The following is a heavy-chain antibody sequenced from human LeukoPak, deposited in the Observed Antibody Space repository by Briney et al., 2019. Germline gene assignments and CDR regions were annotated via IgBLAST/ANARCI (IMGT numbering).Heavy chain of an antibody. Sequence: SETLSLTCTVSGGSISSSSYYWGWIRQPPGKGLEWIGYIHYSGSTYYNPSLKSRVTMSVDTSKNQFSLRLSSVSAADTAIYYCARGRSHTAYSSGWFRRHAFDIWGQGTTVTVSS. CDR3: ARGRSHTAYSSGWFRRHAFDI. CDR1: GGSISSSSYY. J-gene: IGHJ3*02. V-gene: IGHV4-39*07. CDR2: IHYSGST. D-gene: IGHD6-19*01.